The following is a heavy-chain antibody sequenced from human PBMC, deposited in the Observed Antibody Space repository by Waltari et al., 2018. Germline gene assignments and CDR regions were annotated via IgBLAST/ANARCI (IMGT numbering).Heavy chain of an antibody. CDR2: ISGSGGRT. Sequence: EVQLLESGGGLVQPGGSLRLSCAASGFTFSSYAMSWVRQAPGKGLEWVSGISGSGGRTYFADSVKGRFTISRDNSKNTLYMKMNSLRAEDTAVYYCAKGGIAVWFDPWGQGTLVTVSS. J-gene: IGHJ5*02. D-gene: IGHD6-19*01. CDR3: AKGGIAVWFDP. CDR1: GFTFSSYA. V-gene: IGHV3-23*01.